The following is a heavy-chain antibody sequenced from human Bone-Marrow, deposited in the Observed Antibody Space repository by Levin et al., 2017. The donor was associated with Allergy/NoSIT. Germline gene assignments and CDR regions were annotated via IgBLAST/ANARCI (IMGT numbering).Heavy chain of an antibody. CDR1: GFTFSSNT. Sequence: GGSLRLSCAASGFTFSSNTMHWVRQAPGKGLEWVAVISYDGRNIYHADSVKGRFTISRDNSKNTLYLQMNSLRAEDTAIYYCAGTCSSGWTLFLDYWGLGTLVTVSS. V-gene: IGHV3-30*04. J-gene: IGHJ4*02. CDR3: AGTCSSGWTLFLDY. CDR2: ISYDGRNI. D-gene: IGHD6-19*01.